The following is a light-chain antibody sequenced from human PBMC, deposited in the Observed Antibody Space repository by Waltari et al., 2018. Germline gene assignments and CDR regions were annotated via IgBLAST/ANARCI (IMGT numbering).Light chain of an antibody. CDR1: QSFSSY. CDR3: QQSYSSPYT. J-gene: IGKJ2*01. Sequence: DIQMTQSPSSLSASVGDRVVITCRASQSFSSYLNWYQQETGKAPKLLIYKAANLQSGVPSRFSGSGSGTDFTLTIISLQPEDFATYYCQQSYSSPYTFGQGTKVEIK. V-gene: IGKV1-39*01. CDR2: KAA.